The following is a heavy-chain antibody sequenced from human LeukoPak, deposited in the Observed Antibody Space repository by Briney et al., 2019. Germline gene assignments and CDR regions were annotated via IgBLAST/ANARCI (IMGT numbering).Heavy chain of an antibody. CDR1: GFTFSNAW. D-gene: IGHD3-22*01. Sequence: GGSLRLSCAASGFTFSNAWMSWVRQAPGKGLVWVSRINSDGSSTSYADSVKGRFTISRDNAKNTLYLQMNSLRAEDTAVYYCARGPYYYDSSGYYPFDYWGQGTLVTVSS. CDR3: ARGPYYYDSSGYYPFDY. J-gene: IGHJ4*02. V-gene: IGHV3-74*01. CDR2: INSDGSST.